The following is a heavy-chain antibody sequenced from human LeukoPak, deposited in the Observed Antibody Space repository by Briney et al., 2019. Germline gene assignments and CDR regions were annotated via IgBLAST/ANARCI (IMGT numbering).Heavy chain of an antibody. Sequence: SETLSLTCTVSGGSISSGDYYWSWIRQPPGKGLEWIGYIYYSGSTYYNPSLKSRVTISVDTSKNQFSLKLSSVTAADTAVYYCARGLRLSPFDYWGQGTLVTVSS. CDR1: GGSISSGDYY. CDR3: ARGLRLSPFDY. V-gene: IGHV4-30-4*08. J-gene: IGHJ4*02. D-gene: IGHD3-16*02. CDR2: IYYSGST.